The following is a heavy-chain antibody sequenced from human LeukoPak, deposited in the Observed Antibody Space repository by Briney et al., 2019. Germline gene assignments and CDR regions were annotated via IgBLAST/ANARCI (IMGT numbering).Heavy chain of an antibody. V-gene: IGHV3-53*01. CDR2: IYIDGTT. Sequence: GGSLKLSCAASGFIVSHNYMTWVRQAPGKGLERISVIYIDGTTYYADSVKGRFTISRDQANNSLYLQMNSLRAEDTALYHCARNRGSAYYQYYFDYWGQGTLVTVSS. CDR1: GFIVSHNY. D-gene: IGHD3-3*01. CDR3: ARNRGSAYYQYYFDY. J-gene: IGHJ4*02.